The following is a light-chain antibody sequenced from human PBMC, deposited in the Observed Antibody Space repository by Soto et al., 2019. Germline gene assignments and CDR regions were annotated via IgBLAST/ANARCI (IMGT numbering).Light chain of an antibody. V-gene: IGKV3-11*01. Sequence: EIVLTQSQGTLSLSPGERATPSCLASQSVSYYLAWYQQKPGQAPRLLIYAASSLQSGVPSRFSGSGSGTDFTLTISSLQPEDFATYYCQQANSFPITFGQGTRLEI. CDR3: QQANSFPIT. CDR1: QSVSYY. CDR2: AAS. J-gene: IGKJ5*01.